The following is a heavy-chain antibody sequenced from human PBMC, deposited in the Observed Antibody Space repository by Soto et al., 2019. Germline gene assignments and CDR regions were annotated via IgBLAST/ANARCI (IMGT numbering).Heavy chain of an antibody. D-gene: IGHD5-12*01. CDR1: GYTFTLYG. CDR3: ARDSGYLAA. Sequence: QVQLVQSGAEVKKPGASVKVSCKTSGYTFTLYGIPWVRHAPGQGLEWMGWISADDGHTNYAETIQGRVTMTTDTSTSTAAVELRSMRSDDSASYYGARDSGYLAAGGQGTLVPVSS. CDR2: ISADDGHT. V-gene: IGHV1-18*01. J-gene: IGHJ4*02.